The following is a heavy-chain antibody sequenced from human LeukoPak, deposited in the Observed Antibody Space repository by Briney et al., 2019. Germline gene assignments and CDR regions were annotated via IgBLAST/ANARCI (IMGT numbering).Heavy chain of an antibody. CDR3: ARSPGSCSGGSCYFYYFDY. CDR2: IWYDGSNK. CDR1: GFTFSSYG. J-gene: IGHJ4*02. D-gene: IGHD2-15*01. V-gene: IGHV3-33*01. Sequence: GGSLRLSCAASGFTFSSYGMHWVRQAPGKGLEWVAVIWYDGSNKYYADSVKGRFTISRDNSKNTLYLQMNSLRAEDTAVYYCARSPGSCSGGSCYFYYFDYWGQGTLVTVSS.